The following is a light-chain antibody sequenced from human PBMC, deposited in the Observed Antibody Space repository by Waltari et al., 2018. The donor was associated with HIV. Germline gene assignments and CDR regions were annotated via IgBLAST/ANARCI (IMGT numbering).Light chain of an antibody. CDR2: ENN. Sequence: QSVLTQPPSVSGAPGQGVTISCTGSSSNIGAGYDVHWYRHLPGTAPTLLIHENNKRPSGVPDRFSGSRSGTSASLAISGLQADDEADYYCQSYDSTLSGPRVFGTGTKVTVL. J-gene: IGLJ1*01. CDR1: SSNIGAGYD. CDR3: QSYDSTLSGPRV. V-gene: IGLV1-40*01.